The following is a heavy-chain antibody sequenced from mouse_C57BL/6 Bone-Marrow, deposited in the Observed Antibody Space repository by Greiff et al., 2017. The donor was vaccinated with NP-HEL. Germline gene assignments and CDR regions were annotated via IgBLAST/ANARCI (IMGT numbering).Heavy chain of an antibody. CDR3: ARALDGYWYLDV. Sequence: EVQLVESEGGLVQPGSSMKLSCTASGFTFSDYSMAWVRQVPEKGLEWVANINYDGSSTYYLDSLKSRFIISRDNAKNILYLQMSSLKSEDTGTYGCARALDGYWYLDVWGTGTTVTVSS. CDR1: GFTFSDYS. D-gene: IGHD1-1*01. V-gene: IGHV5-16*01. CDR2: INYDGSST. J-gene: IGHJ1*03.